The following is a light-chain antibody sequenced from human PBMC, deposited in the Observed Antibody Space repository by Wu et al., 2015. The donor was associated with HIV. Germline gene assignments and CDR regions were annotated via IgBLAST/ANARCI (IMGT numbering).Light chain of an antibody. CDR3: QQFHDWPRT. CDR2: GAS. V-gene: IGKV3-15*01. CDR1: QSVSNN. Sequence: EIVMTQSPATLSVSPGERATLSCRASQSVSNNLAWYQHKPGQAPRLLIYGASTRATGIPARFSGSGSGTEFTLTISSLQSEDFALYYCQQFHDWPRTFGQGTKVEIK. J-gene: IGKJ1*01.